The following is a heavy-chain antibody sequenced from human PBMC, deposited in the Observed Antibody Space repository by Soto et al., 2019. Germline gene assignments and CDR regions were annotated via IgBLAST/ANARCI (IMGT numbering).Heavy chain of an antibody. J-gene: IGHJ1*01. V-gene: IGHV1-46*01. Sequence: ASVKVSCKTSGYIFTAYSMHWVRQAPGQGLEWMGVVNPSGGSAHYAQSFEGRVTLTRDASTSTFYMELSSLRSEDTAVYYCAREENCRGGTCYSEYFHHWGQGTLVTVSS. CDR2: VNPSGGSA. D-gene: IGHD2-15*01. CDR1: GYIFTAYS. CDR3: AREENCRGGTCYSEYFHH.